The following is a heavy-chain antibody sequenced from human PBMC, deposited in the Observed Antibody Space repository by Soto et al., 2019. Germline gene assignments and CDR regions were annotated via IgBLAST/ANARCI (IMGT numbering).Heavy chain of an antibody. CDR3: AADETAWQQMVPYDY. CDR2: IAVGSGYT. V-gene: IGHV1-58*01. J-gene: IGHJ4*02. CDR1: GFTFTSSA. D-gene: IGHD2-8*01. Sequence: QMQLEQSGPEVKKPGTSVKVSCKASGFTFTSSAFQWVRQARGQRLEWIGWIAVGSGYTNYAQRFQDRVTLTRDMSTSTTYMELSRLTSAATAIYYCAADETAWQQMVPYDYWGQGTLVTVSS.